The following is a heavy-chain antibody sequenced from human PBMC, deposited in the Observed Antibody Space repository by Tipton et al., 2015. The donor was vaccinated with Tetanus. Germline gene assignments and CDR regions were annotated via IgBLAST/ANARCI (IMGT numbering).Heavy chain of an antibody. J-gene: IGHJ3*02. V-gene: IGHV4-4*08. CDR2: ISHSGDT. D-gene: IGHD3-10*01. CDR3: AREAGYYGLNAFDI. CDR1: GGSISSNY. Sequence: TLSLTCTVSGGSISSNYWSWIRQPAGKGLEWIGEISHSGDTNYNPSLKSRVAISVDTSKNQFSLKLSSVTAADTAVYYCAREAGYYGLNAFDIWGQGTMVTVSS.